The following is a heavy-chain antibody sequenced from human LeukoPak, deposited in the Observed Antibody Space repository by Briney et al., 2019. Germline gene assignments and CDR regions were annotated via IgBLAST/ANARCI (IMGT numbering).Heavy chain of an antibody. CDR3: ARDQHYYDSSGYDY. Sequence: NPGGSLRLSCVASGFTLSSYSMNWVRQAPGKGLEWVSSISRTSAYMYYADSVKGRFTISRDNAKNSLYLQMNSLRAEDTAVYYCARDQHYYDSSGYDYWGQGTLVTVSS. CDR2: ISRTSAYM. J-gene: IGHJ4*02. V-gene: IGHV3-21*01. D-gene: IGHD3-22*01. CDR1: GFTLSSYS.